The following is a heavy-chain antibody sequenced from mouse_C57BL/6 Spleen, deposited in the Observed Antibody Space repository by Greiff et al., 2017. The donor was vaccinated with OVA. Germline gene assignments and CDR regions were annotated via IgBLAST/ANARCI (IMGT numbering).Heavy chain of an antibody. J-gene: IGHJ2*01. CDR1: GYAFSSYW. CDR3: ARFGYYGSSPWYFDY. D-gene: IGHD1-1*01. Sequence: QVQLKESGAELVKPGASVKISCKASGYAFSSYWMNWVKQRPGKGLEWIGQIYPGDGDTNYNGKFKGKATLTADKSSSTAYMQLSSLTSEDSAVYFCARFGYYGSSPWYFDYWGQGTTLTVSS. V-gene: IGHV1-80*01. CDR2: IYPGDGDT.